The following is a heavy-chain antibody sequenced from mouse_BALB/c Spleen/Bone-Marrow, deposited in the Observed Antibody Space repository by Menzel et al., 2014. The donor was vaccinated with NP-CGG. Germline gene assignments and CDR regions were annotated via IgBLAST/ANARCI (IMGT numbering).Heavy chain of an antibody. CDR1: GYTFTSYW. V-gene: IGHV1-7*01. CDR3: ARKGYGNYHYYAMDY. Sequence: QVQLQQSGAELAKPGASVKMSCKASGYTFTSYWMYWIKQRPGQGLEWIGYINPSTGYTENNQKFKDKATLTADKSSNTAEMQLSSLTSEDSAVYYCARKGYGNYHYYAMDYWGQGTSVTVSS. J-gene: IGHJ4*01. CDR2: INPSTGYT. D-gene: IGHD2-1*01.